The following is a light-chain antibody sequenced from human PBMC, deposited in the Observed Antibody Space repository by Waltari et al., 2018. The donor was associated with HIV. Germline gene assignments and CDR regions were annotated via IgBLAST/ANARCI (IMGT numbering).Light chain of an antibody. CDR2: STN. CDR3: VLFMGNGIWV. Sequence: QTVVTQEPSFSVSPGGTVTLTCGLSSGSVSTSYYPSWYQRTPGQAPRTLIYSTNTRSSGVPDRFSGSILGNNAALTITGAQADDESDYYCVLFMGNGIWVFGGGTKLTVL. CDR1: SGSVSTSYY. J-gene: IGLJ3*02. V-gene: IGLV8-61*01.